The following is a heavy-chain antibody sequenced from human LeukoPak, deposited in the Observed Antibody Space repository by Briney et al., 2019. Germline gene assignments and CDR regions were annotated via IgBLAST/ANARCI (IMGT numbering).Heavy chain of an antibody. CDR1: GYTFTNYG. V-gene: IGHV1-18*01. CDR2: RSAYNGNT. Sequence: ALVKLSCKASGYTFTNYGITWVRQAPGQGLEWMGWRSAYNGNTKYAQTLQGRVTMTTDTSTSTAYIGLRSLRSDDTAVYYCARDHSSSCQLFDYWGQGTLVTVSS. J-gene: IGHJ4*02. D-gene: IGHD6-13*01. CDR3: ARDHSSSCQLFDY.